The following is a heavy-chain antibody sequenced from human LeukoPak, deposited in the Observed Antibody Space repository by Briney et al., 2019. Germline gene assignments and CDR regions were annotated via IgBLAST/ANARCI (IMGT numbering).Heavy chain of an antibody. CDR2: IYTSGST. CDR3: ARASVVYYSSGWTVYYYMDV. V-gene: IGHV4-4*07. Sequence: SETLSLTCTVSGGSISSYYWSWIRQPAGKGLEWIGRIYTSGSTNYNASLKSRLTISVDTSKNQFTLKLSYVTAADTAVYYCARASVVYYSSGWTVYYYMDVLGKGTTVSDPS. J-gene: IGHJ6*03. CDR1: GGSISSYY. D-gene: IGHD3-22*01.